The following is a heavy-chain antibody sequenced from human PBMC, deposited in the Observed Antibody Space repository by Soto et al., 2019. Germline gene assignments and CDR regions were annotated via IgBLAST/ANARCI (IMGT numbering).Heavy chain of an antibody. CDR3: AKDHILPNPGYFQY. Sequence: QVQLVESGGGVVQPGRSLRLSCAASGFTFSRYGMYWVRQAPGKGLECVAVISYDGSDKYYADSVKGRFTISRDNSKNTLYLQMNSLRAEDTAVYYCAKDHILPNPGYFQYWGQGSLVTVSS. D-gene: IGHD2-21*01. CDR1: GFTFSRYG. J-gene: IGHJ1*01. V-gene: IGHV3-30*18. CDR2: ISYDGSDK.